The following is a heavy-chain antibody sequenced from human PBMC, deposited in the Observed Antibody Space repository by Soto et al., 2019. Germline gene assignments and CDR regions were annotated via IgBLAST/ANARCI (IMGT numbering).Heavy chain of an antibody. V-gene: IGHV3-33*01. D-gene: IGHD3-9*01. Sequence: GGSLRLSCAASGFTFSSYGMHWVRQAPGKGLEWVAVIWYDGSNKYYADSVKGRFTISRDNSKNTLYLQMNSLRAEDTAVYYCAREMYYDILSESAPLDYWGQGTLVTVSS. CDR1: GFTFSSYG. CDR2: IWYDGSNK. J-gene: IGHJ4*02. CDR3: AREMYYDILSESAPLDY.